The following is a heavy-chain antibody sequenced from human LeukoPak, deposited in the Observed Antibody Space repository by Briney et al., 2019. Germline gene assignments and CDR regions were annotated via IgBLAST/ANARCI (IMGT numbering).Heavy chain of an antibody. V-gene: IGHV1-2*02. J-gene: IGHJ4*02. D-gene: IGHD7-27*01. CDR3: ARDSVWGGGGYFDY. Sequence: ASVKVSCKASGYTFTGYYMHWVRQAPGQGLEWMGWINPNSGGTNYAQKFQGRVTITTDESTSTAYMELSSLRSEDTAVYYCARDSVWGGGGYFDYWGQGTLVTVSS. CDR1: GYTFTGYY. CDR2: INPNSGGT.